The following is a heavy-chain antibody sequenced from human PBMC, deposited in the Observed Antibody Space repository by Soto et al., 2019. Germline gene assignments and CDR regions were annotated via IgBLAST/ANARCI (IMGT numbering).Heavy chain of an antibody. CDR1: GGSISSGGYY. CDR2: IYYSGST. D-gene: IGHD6-13*01. Sequence: PSETLSLTCTVSGGSISSGGYYWSWIRQLPGKGLEWIGYIYYSGSTYYNPSLRSRLRISVDTSKNQFSLRLNSVTAADTAIYYCARANSSSWYWVYYYYGMDVWGQGTTVTVSS. J-gene: IGHJ6*02. V-gene: IGHV4-31*03. CDR3: ARANSSSWYWVYYYYGMDV.